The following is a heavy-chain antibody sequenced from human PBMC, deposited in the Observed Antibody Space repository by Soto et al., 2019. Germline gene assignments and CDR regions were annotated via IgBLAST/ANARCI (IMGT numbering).Heavy chain of an antibody. D-gene: IGHD6-13*01. CDR3: AKVIAAAGTGYWFDP. CDR2: ISGSGGST. CDR1: GFTFSSYA. J-gene: IGHJ5*02. Sequence: EVQLLESGGGLVQPGGSLRLSCAASGFTFSSYAMSWVRQAPGKGLEWVSAISGSGGSTYYADSVKGRITISRDNSKNTLYLQMNSLRAEDTAGYYCAKVIAAAGTGYWFDPWGQGTLVTVSS. V-gene: IGHV3-23*01.